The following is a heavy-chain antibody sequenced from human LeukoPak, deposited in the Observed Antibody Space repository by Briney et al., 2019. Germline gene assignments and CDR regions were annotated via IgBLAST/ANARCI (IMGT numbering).Heavy chain of an antibody. CDR1: GGTFSSYA. V-gene: IGHV1-69*13. Sequence: SVKVSCKASGGTFSSYAISWVRQAPGQGLEWMGGIIPIFGTANYAQKFQGRVMITADESTSTAYMELSSLRSEDTAVYYCARDPGYCSSTSCYPSPYWGQGTLVTVSS. D-gene: IGHD2-2*01. J-gene: IGHJ4*02. CDR2: IIPIFGTA. CDR3: ARDPGYCSSTSCYPSPY.